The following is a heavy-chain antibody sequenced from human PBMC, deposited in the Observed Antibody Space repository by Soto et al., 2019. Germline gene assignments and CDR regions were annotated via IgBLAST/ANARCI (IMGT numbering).Heavy chain of an antibody. CDR3: ARAGAATLSDY. J-gene: IGHJ4*02. Sequence: SETLSLTCPVSGDSISSNSFYWGWIRQPPGKGLEWIGYIYYSGSTNYNPSLKSRVTISVDTSKNQFSLKLSSVTAADTAVYYCARAGAATLSDYWGQGTLVTVSS. V-gene: IGHV4-61*05. CDR2: IYYSGST. CDR1: GDSISSNSFY. D-gene: IGHD2-15*01.